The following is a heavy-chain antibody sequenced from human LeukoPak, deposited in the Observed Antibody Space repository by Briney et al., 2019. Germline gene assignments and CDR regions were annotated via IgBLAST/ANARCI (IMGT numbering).Heavy chain of an antibody. CDR2: IWYDGSNK. J-gene: IGHJ4*02. Sequence: GRSLRLSCAASGFTFSSYDMHWVRQAPGKGLEWVAVIWYDGSNKYYADSVKGRFTISRDNSKNTLYLQMNSLRAEDTAVYYCARAVGGGEYYFDYWGQGTLVTVSS. CDR1: GFTFSSYD. CDR3: ARAVGGGEYYFDY. V-gene: IGHV3-33*01. D-gene: IGHD3-10*01.